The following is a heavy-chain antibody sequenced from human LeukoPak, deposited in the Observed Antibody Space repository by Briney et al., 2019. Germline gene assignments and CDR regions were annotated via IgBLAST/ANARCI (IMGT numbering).Heavy chain of an antibody. Sequence: SETLSLTCTVSGGSISSHYWSWIRQPPGKGLEWIGYIYYSGSTNYNPSLKSRVTISVDTSKNQFSLKLSSVTAADTAAYYCARVRWGFDYWGQGTLVTVSS. CDR1: GGSISSHY. CDR3: ARVRWGFDY. D-gene: IGHD1-26*01. J-gene: IGHJ4*02. V-gene: IGHV4-59*11. CDR2: IYYSGST.